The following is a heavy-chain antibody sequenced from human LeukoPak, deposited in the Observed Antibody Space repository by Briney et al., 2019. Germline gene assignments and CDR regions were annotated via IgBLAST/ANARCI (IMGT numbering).Heavy chain of an antibody. D-gene: IGHD2-2*03. V-gene: IGHV3-33*01. CDR3: ARDLHGSPDR. J-gene: IGHJ5*02. Sequence: GRSLRLSCAASGFIFSNYGMHWVRQAPGKRLEWVAVIWNDGSETFHADSVKGRFRIARDNSKNTLYLQMNSLRGEDTAIYYCARDLHGSPDRWGQGTLVTVSS. CDR2: IWNDGSET. CDR1: GFIFSNYG.